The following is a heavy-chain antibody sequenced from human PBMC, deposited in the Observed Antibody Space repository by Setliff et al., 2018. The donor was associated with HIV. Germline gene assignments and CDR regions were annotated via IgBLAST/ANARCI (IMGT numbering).Heavy chain of an antibody. CDR2: IRTKINNYAT. J-gene: IGHJ4*02. CDR3: TGWGSGWPQNY. CDR1: GFTFSSYS. D-gene: IGHD6-19*01. Sequence: GSLRLSCAASGFTFSSYSMNWVRQAPGKGLEWIGRIRTKINNYATTYTASVKDRFIISRDDSKNTAFLQMNSLKSEDTAVYYCTGWGSGWPQNYWGQGTLVTVSS. V-gene: IGHV3-73*01.